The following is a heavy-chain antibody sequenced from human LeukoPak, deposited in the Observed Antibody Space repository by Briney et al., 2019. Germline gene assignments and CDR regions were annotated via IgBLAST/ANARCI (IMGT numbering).Heavy chain of an antibody. CDR3: ARDRAIFGVAKYYFDY. Sequence: PSETLSLTCTVSGGSISSYYWSWIRQPAGKGLEWIGRIYTSGSTNYNPSLKSRVTMSVDTSKNQFSLKLSSVTAADTAVYYRARDRAIFGVAKYYFDYWGQGTLVTVSS. CDR2: IYTSGST. V-gene: IGHV4-4*07. D-gene: IGHD3-3*01. J-gene: IGHJ4*02. CDR1: GGSISSYY.